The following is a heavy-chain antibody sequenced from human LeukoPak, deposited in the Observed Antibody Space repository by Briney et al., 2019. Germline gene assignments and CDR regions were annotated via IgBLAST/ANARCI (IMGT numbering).Heavy chain of an antibody. CDR1: GVSINSYY. J-gene: IGHJ5*02. Sequence: SETLPLTCTVSGVSINSYYWSWIRQPPGKGLEWIGYIYYSGSTNYNPSLKSRVTISVDTSKNQFSLKLSSVTAADTAVYYCARDYYGRFDPWGQGTLVTVSS. CDR3: ARDYYGRFDP. CDR2: IYYSGST. V-gene: IGHV4-59*01. D-gene: IGHD3-10*01.